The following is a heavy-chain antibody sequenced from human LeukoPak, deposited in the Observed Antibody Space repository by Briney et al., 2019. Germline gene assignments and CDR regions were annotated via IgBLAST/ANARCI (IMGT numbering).Heavy chain of an antibody. V-gene: IGHV4-39*07. CDR3: ARTRYGSGSYTYLDY. J-gene: IGHJ4*02. D-gene: IGHD3-10*01. CDR2: IYYSGST. CDR1: GGSISSSTYY. Sequence: SETLSLTCTVSGGSISSSTYYWGWIRQPPGKGLEWIGSIYYSGSTYHNPSLKSRVTMSIDTSKSQFSLKLSSVTAADTAVYYCARTRYGSGSYTYLDYWGQGTLVTVSS.